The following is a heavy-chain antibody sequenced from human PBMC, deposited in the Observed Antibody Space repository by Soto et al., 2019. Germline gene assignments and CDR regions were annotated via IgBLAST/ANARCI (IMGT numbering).Heavy chain of an antibody. CDR2: ISAYNGNT. D-gene: IGHD2-8*01. Sequence: QVQLVQSGAEVKKPGASVKVSCKASGYTFTSYGISWVRQAPGQGLEWMGWISAYNGNTNYAQKLQGRVTMTTDTSTSTAYMELRSLRPDDTAVYYCGRSRVGCTNGVCVNYYGMDVWGQGTTVTVSS. V-gene: IGHV1-18*01. CDR3: GRSRVGCTNGVCVNYYGMDV. J-gene: IGHJ6*02. CDR1: GYTFTSYG.